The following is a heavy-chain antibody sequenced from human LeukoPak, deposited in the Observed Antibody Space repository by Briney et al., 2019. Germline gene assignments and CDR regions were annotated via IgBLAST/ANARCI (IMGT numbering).Heavy chain of an antibody. V-gene: IGHV1-2*02. D-gene: IGHD3-22*01. CDR3: ARVSYYDSSGSSYYYYYGMDV. Sequence: ASVTVSCKASGYTFTGYYMHWVRQAPGQGLGWMGWINPNSGGTNYAQKFQGRVTMTRDTSISTAYMELSRLRSDDTAVYYCARVSYYDSSGSSYYYYYGMDVWGQGTTVTVSS. CDR2: INPNSGGT. CDR1: GYTFTGYY. J-gene: IGHJ6*02.